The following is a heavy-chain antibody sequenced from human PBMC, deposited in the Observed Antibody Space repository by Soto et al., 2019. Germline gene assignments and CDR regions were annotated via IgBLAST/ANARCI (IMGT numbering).Heavy chain of an antibody. Sequence: GGSLRLSCAASGFTFSSYGMHWVRQAPGKGLEWAAVISYDGSNKYYADSVKGRFTISRDNSKNTLYLQMNSLRAEDTAVYYCAKEGGGESQGGMDVWGQGTTVTVSS. D-gene: IGHD2-21*01. CDR3: AKEGGGESQGGMDV. CDR1: GFTFSSYG. V-gene: IGHV3-30*18. CDR2: ISYDGSNK. J-gene: IGHJ6*02.